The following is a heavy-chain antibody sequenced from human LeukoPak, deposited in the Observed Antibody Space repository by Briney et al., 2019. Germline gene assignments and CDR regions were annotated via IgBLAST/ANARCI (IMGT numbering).Heavy chain of an antibody. V-gene: IGHV3-21*01. CDR1: GFTFSSYG. CDR3: ARDHLDDYDFWSANKGPFDY. CDR2: ISSSSSYI. Sequence: PWGSLRLSCAASGFTFSSYGMHWVRQAPGKGLEWVSSISSSSSYIYYADSVKGRFTISRDNAKNSLYLQMNSLRAEDTAVYYCARDHLDDYDFWSANKGPFDYWGQGTLVTVSS. J-gene: IGHJ4*02. D-gene: IGHD3-3*01.